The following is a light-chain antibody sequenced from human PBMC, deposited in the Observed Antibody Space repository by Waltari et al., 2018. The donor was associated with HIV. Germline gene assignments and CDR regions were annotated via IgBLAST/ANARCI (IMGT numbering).Light chain of an antibody. CDR3: QVWDSSSGVV. V-gene: IGLV3-21*04. CDR2: YGS. J-gene: IGLJ2*01. CDR1: NIGSKS. Sequence: SYVLTQSPSVPVAPGKTARITCGGNNIGSKSVHWYQQKPGQAPVLVIYYGSDRPSGIPERFSGSNSGNTATLTISRVEAGDEADYYCQVWDSSSGVVFGGGTRLTVL.